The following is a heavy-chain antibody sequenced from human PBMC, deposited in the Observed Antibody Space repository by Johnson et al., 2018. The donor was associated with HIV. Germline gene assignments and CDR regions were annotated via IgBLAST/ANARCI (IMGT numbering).Heavy chain of an antibody. J-gene: IGHJ3*02. CDR1: RFTFDDYA. Sequence: VQLVESGGGIVRPGGSLRLSCETSRFTFDDYAMHWVRQAPGKGLEWVSLINWDGDSTYYADSVKGRFTISRDNSKNTLYLQMNSLRAEDTAVYYWAKGETVVGAKYGGNFGAFDIWGQGTMVTVSS. CDR2: INWDGDST. CDR3: AKGETVVGAKYGGNFGAFDI. D-gene: IGHD4-23*01. V-gene: IGHV3-43D*03.